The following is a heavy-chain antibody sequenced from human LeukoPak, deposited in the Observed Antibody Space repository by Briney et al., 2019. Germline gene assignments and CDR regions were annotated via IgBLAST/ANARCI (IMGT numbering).Heavy chain of an antibody. Sequence: PSETLSLTCAVYGGSFSGYYWSWIRQPPGKGLEWIGEINHSGSTNYNPSLKSRVTISVDTSKNQFSLKLSSVTAADTAVYYCAGGGWVLNWGIDYWGQGTLVTVSS. CDR1: GGSFSGYY. CDR3: AGGGWVLNWGIDY. J-gene: IGHJ4*02. CDR2: INHSGST. D-gene: IGHD7-27*01. V-gene: IGHV4-34*01.